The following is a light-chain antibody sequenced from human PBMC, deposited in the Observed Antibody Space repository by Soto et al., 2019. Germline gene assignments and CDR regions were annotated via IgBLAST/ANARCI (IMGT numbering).Light chain of an antibody. J-gene: IGLJ3*02. CDR3: QTWGTGTVL. V-gene: IGLV4-69*01. Sequence: QPVLTQSPSASASLGASVKLTCTLSSWHITFALAWHQHQPGKGPRYLMRVSADGSLRKGDGIPDRFSGSSSGTERYLTVSNIQSEDEADYYCQTWGTGTVLFGKGTKLTVL. CDR2: VSADGSL. CDR1: SWHITFA.